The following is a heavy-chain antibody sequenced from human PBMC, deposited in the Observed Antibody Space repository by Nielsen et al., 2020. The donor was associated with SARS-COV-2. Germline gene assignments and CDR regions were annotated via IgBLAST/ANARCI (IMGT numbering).Heavy chain of an antibody. CDR3: ARDKASRNAFDI. V-gene: IGHV3-74*01. CDR2: ISNDGSNT. J-gene: IGHJ3*02. CDR1: GFPFSSYW. Sequence: GGSLRLSCAASGFPFSSYWMHWVRQVPGKGLVWVSRISNDGSNTDYADSVKGRFSISRDNAKNMVYLQMDSLRAEDTAVYYCARDKASRNAFDIWGQGTMVTVSS.